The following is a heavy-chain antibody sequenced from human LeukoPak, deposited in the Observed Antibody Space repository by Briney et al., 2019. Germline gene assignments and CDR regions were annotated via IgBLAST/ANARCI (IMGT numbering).Heavy chain of an antibody. D-gene: IGHD6-19*01. J-gene: IGHJ3*02. CDR3: ARDVSSGWDAFDI. Sequence: ASVKVSCRASGYTFTSYYMHWVRQAPGQGLEWMGWISAYNGNTNCAQKLQGRVTMTTDTSTSTAYMELRSLRSDDTAVYYCARDVSSGWDAFDIWGQGTMVTVSS. V-gene: IGHV1-18*04. CDR2: ISAYNGNT. CDR1: GYTFTSYY.